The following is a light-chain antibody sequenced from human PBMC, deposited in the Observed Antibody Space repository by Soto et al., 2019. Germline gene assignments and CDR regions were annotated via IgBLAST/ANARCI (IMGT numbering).Light chain of an antibody. CDR3: QQYNNWPRYT. Sequence: EIELTQSPGTLSVSPGERATLSCRATHSVSGSLAWYQQKPGRPPRLLIHSASTRATGIPARFSGSGSGTDFTLTISSLQSEDFAVYYCQQYNNWPRYTFGQGTRLAIK. J-gene: IGKJ2*01. CDR1: HSVSGS. V-gene: IGKV3-15*01. CDR2: SAS.